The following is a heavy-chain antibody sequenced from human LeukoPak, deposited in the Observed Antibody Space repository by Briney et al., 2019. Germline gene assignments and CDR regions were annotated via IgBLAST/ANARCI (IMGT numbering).Heavy chain of an antibody. CDR1: GFTFNSYA. CDR2: IYTGGNT. V-gene: IGHV3-53*01. D-gene: IGHD6-19*01. J-gene: IGHJ3*02. Sequence: GGSLRLSCAASGFTFNSYAVHWVRQAPGKGLEWVSVIYTGGNTYYADSVKGRFTISRDNSKNTLYLQMHSLRAEDTAVYYCASPSSGQSFDIWGQGTMVTVSS. CDR3: ASPSSGQSFDI.